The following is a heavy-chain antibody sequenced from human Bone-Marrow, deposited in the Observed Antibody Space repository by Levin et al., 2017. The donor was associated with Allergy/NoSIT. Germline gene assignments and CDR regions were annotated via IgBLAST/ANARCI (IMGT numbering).Heavy chain of an antibody. CDR1: GFTFTSYA. Sequence: PGGSLRLSCATSGFTFTSYAMTWVRQAPGKGLEWVASITGSAATTYYADSVKGRFTITKDNPKNTVFLQMNSLRPEDPAEYFCAKERQYTVTGDFDNCGQGTLVTVSS. D-gene: IGHD4-17*01. J-gene: IGHJ4*02. V-gene: IGHV3-23*01. CDR3: AKERQYTVTGDFDN. CDR2: ITGSAATT.